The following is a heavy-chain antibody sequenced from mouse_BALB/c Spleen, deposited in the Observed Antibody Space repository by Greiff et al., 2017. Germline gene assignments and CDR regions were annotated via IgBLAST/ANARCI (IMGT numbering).Heavy chain of an antibody. Sequence: EVQRVESGGGLVQPGGSLKISCAASGFTFSSYGMSWVRQTPDKRLELVATINSNGGSTYYPDSVKGRFTISRDNAKNTLYLQMSSLKSEDTAMYYCAREDYRYYYAMDYWGQGTSVTVSS. CDR3: AREDYRYYYAMDY. D-gene: IGHD2-14*01. CDR1: GFTFSSYG. V-gene: IGHV5-6-3*01. CDR2: INSNGGST. J-gene: IGHJ4*01.